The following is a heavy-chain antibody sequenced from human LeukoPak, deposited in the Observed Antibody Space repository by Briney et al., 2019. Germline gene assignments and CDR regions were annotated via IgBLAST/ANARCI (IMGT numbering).Heavy chain of an antibody. V-gene: IGHV1-2*02. J-gene: IGHJ6*02. CDR2: INPNSGGT. D-gene: IGHD3-10*01. CDR1: GYTFTGYY. Sequence: ASVKVSCKASGYTFTGYYMHWVRQAPGQGLEWMGWINPNSGGTNYAQKFQGRVTMTRDTSISTAYMELSRLRSDDTAVYYCARDGRVSMVRGVHYGMDVWGQGTTVTVSS. CDR3: ARDGRVSMVRGVHYGMDV.